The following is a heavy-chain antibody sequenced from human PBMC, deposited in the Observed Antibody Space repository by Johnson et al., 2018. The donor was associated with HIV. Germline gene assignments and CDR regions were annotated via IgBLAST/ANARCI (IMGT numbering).Heavy chain of an antibody. CDR1: AFTFSSYG. CDR3: ARARGGEGSGSYAFDI. V-gene: IGHV3-13*01. CDR2: IGTAGDT. J-gene: IGHJ3*02. Sequence: VQLVESGGGLVQPGGSLRLSCAASAFTFSSYGMHWVRQATGKGLEWVSVIGTAGDTYYPASVKGRRTISRDNSKNTLYLQMNSLRAEDTAVYYCARARGGEGSGSYAFDIWGQGTMVTVSS. D-gene: IGHD3-10*01.